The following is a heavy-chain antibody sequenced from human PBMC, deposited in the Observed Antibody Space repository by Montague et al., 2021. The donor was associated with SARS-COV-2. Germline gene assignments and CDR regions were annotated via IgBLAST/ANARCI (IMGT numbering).Heavy chain of an antibody. Sequence: SLRLSCAASGFMFSTYGMHWVRQAPGKGLEWLSLIWEGGSDKYYADSVKGRLTISRDNPKNTLYLHMKSVRAEDTAVYYCARKGPLQVTCDVPEYDFDYWGQGTLVTVSS. J-gene: IGHJ4*02. CDR1: GFMFSTYG. CDR2: IWEGGSDK. V-gene: IGHV3-33*08. D-gene: IGHD5-24*01. CDR3: ARKGPLQVTCDVPEYDFDY.